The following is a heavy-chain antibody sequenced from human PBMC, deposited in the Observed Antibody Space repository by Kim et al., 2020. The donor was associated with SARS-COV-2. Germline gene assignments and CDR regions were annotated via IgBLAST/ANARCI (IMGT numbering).Heavy chain of an antibody. CDR3: AKFALNYYDSSGYSGNY. CDR2: ISGDGGST. CDR1: GFTFDDYA. Sequence: GGSLRLSCAASGFTFDDYAMHWVRQAPGKGLEWVSLISGDGGSTYYADSVKGRFTISRDNSKNSLYLQMNSLRTENTALYYCAKFALNYYDSSGYSGNYWGEGTLVAVSS. V-gene: IGHV3-43*02. D-gene: IGHD3-22*01. J-gene: IGHJ4*02.